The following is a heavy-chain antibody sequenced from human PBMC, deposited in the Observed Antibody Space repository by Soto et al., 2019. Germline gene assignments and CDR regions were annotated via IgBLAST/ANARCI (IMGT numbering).Heavy chain of an antibody. CDR1: GYTFTSYG. D-gene: IGHD1-1*01. CDR3: ARALRTLQRPNDYYYYHGMDV. CDR2: ISAYNGNT. V-gene: IGHV1-18*01. Sequence: ASVKVSCKASGYTFTSYGISWVRQAPGQGLEWMGWISAYNGNTNYAQKLQGRVTMTTDTSTSTAYMELRSLRSDDTAVYYCARALRTLQRPNDYYYYHGMDVWGQGTTVTVS. J-gene: IGHJ6*02.